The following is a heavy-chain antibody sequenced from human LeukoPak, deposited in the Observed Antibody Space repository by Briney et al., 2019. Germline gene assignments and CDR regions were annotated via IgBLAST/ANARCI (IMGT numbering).Heavy chain of an antibody. CDR3: ARASTATSVSYYYGMDV. J-gene: IGHJ6*02. V-gene: IGHV1-69*13. CDR2: IIPIFGTA. CDR1: GGTFSSYA. Sequence: GSSVKVSCKASGGTFSSYAISWVRQAPGQGLEWMGGIIPIFGTANYAQKFQGRVTITADESTSTAYMELSSLRSEDTAVYYCARASTATSVSYYYGMDVWGQGTTVTVSS.